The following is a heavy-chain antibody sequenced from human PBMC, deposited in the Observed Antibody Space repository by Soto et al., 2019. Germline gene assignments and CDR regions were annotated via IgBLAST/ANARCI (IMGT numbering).Heavy chain of an antibody. CDR2: ISAYNGNT. Sequence: GASVKVSCKASGYTFTSYGISWVRQAPGQGLEWMGWISAYNGNTNYAQKLQGRVTMTTDTSTSTAYMELRSLRSDDTAVYYCARGGPKFSRTKQYDFWSGPGWLDPWGQGTLVTVS. V-gene: IGHV1-18*01. D-gene: IGHD3-3*01. J-gene: IGHJ5*02. CDR1: GYTFTSYG. CDR3: ARGGPKFSRTKQYDFWSGPGWLDP.